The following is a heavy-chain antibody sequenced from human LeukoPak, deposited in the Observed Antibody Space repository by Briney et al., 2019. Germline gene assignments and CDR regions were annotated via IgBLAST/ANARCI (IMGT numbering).Heavy chain of an antibody. J-gene: IGHJ4*02. Sequence: SETLSLTCTVSGGSISSGGYYWSWIRQHPGKGLEWIGYIYYSGSTYYNPSLKSRVTISMDRSKNQFSLKLSSVTAADTAVYCCARHLYGSGSPLDYWGQGILVTVSS. CDR3: ARHLYGSGSPLDY. V-gene: IGHV4-31*03. CDR1: GGSISSGGYY. D-gene: IGHD3-10*01. CDR2: IYYSGST.